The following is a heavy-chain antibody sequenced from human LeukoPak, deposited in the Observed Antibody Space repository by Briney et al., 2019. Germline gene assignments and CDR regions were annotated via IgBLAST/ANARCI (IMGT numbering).Heavy chain of an antibody. CDR2: VNHSGRT. CDR1: GGSFSGYY. Sequence: SETLSLTCAVYGGSFSGYYWSGIRQPPGKGLDGIGEVNHSGRTNYNPSLKSRVTISEDPSNNQFSLKLSSVTAADTAEYYCAREAGGSGSYFIDGWGQGTLVTVS. V-gene: IGHV4-34*01. CDR3: AREAGGSGSYFIDG. J-gene: IGHJ4*02. D-gene: IGHD3-10*01.